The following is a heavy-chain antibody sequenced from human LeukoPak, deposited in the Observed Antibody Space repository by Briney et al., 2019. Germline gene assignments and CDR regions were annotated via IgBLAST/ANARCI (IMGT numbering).Heavy chain of an antibody. D-gene: IGHD3-10*01. J-gene: IGHJ6*03. Sequence: TGGSLRLSCAASGFTFSTYGMHWVRQAPGKGLEWVAFIRSDGINKYYADSVKGRFTISSDNSKNTRYVQMNSLRAEDTAVYYCAKMGKTENHYGSGRFSYYYYMDVWGKGTTVTISS. V-gene: IGHV3-30*02. CDR2: IRSDGINK. CDR1: GFTFSTYG. CDR3: AKMGKTENHYGSGRFSYYYYMDV.